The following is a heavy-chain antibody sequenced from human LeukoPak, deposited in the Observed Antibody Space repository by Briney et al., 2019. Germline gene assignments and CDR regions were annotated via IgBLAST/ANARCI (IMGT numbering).Heavy chain of an antibody. V-gene: IGHV4-34*01. CDR2: INHSGYT. J-gene: IGHJ4*02. CDR1: GVSFNDYY. D-gene: IGHD4-17*01. Sequence: KPSETLSLTCAVSGVSFNDYYWSWVRQTPGKGLEWIGEINHSGYTNDSPSLKSRVTISIDTSRKQFSLNLRSVTVADTGIYYCTRMTTGHDYWGQGTLVTFSS. CDR3: TRMTTGHDY.